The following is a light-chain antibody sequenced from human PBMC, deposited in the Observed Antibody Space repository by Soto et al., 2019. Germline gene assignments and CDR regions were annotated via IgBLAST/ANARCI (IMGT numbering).Light chain of an antibody. CDR1: QRLFSF. Sequence: DIQMTQSPSSLSASVGDSVTLTCRASQRLFSFLNWYQQAPGRAPKLLISTAYKLQSGVPSRFSGSESGTEFTLTISSLQPEVFAIYFCQQTYSAPFTFGPGTKVDVK. J-gene: IGKJ3*01. V-gene: IGKV1-39*01. CDR3: QQTYSAPFT. CDR2: TAY.